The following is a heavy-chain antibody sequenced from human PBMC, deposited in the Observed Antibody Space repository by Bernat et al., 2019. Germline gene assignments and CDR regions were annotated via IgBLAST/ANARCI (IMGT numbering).Heavy chain of an antibody. Sequence: QVQLQQWGAGLLKPSETLSLTCAVYGGSFSGYYWSWIRQPPGKGLEWIGEINHSGSTNYNPSLKSRVTISVDTSKNQFSLKLSSVTAADTAVYYCAREGSSSRKNYLDYWGQGTLVTVSS. CDR3: AREGSSSRKNYLDY. D-gene: IGHD6-13*01. CDR1: GGSFSGYY. V-gene: IGHV4-34*01. J-gene: IGHJ4*02. CDR2: INHSGST.